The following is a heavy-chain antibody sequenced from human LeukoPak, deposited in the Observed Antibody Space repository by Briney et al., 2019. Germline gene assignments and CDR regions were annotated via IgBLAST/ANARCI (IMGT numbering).Heavy chain of an antibody. CDR1: GFTASSNY. V-gene: IGHV3-66*01. J-gene: IGHJ6*02. CDR2: ISGGGNT. D-gene: IGHD5-24*01. Sequence: GGSLRLSCVASGFTASSNYMGWVRQAPGKGLEWVSIISGGGNTYYADSVKDRFTISRDNSKSTMYLQMKSLRAEDTAVYYCGSRDKGYYYGLDVWGQGTTVTVSS. CDR3: GSRDKGYYYGLDV.